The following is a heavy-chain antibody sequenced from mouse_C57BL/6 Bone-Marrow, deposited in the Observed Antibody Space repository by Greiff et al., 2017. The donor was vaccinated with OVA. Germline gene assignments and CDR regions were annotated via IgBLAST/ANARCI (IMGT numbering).Heavy chain of an antibody. J-gene: IGHJ2*01. Sequence: QVQLKESGAELVRPGTSVKMSCKASGYTFTNYWIGWAKQRPGHGLEWIGDIYPGGGYTNYNEKFKGKATLTADKSSSTAYMQFSSLTSEDSAIYYCARSGMERADYWGQGTTLTVSS. CDR1: GYTFTNYW. D-gene: IGHD2-3*01. CDR3: ARSGMERADY. CDR2: IYPGGGYT. V-gene: IGHV1-63*01.